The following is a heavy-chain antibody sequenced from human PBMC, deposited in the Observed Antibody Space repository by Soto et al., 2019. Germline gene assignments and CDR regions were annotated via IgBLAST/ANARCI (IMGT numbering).Heavy chain of an antibody. CDR1: GGTFSSYA. Sequence: ASVKVSCKASGGTFSSYAISWVRQAPGQGLEWMGWINPNSGGTNYAQKFQGRVTMTRDTSISTAYMELSRLRSDDTDVYYCARGSPGYYYYGMDVWGQATAVTVSS. J-gene: IGHJ6*02. CDR2: INPNSGGT. D-gene: IGHD3-10*01. V-gene: IGHV1-2*02. CDR3: ARGSPGYYYYGMDV.